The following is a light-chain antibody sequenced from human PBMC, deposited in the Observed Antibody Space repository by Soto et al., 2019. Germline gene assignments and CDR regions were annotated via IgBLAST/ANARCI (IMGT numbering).Light chain of an antibody. J-gene: IGLJ1*01. V-gene: IGLV2-14*03. CDR1: SSDVGGYKY. Sequence: QSALTQPASVSGSPGQSITISCTGTSSDVGGYKYVSWYQHHPGKAPKLMIYDVGTRPSGVSNRFSGSKSGNTASLTISGLQAEDEADYSCSSYASSSTPYVFGTGTKLTVL. CDR2: DVG. CDR3: SSYASSSTPYV.